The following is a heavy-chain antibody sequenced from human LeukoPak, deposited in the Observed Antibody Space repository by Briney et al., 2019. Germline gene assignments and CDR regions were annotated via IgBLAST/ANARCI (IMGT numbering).Heavy chain of an antibody. CDR2: INRSAST. D-gene: IGHD3-10*01. J-gene: IGHJ5*02. Sequence: PSETLSLTCTVSGGSISSNSYYWGWIRQPPGKGLEWIGEINRSASTNYNPSLKSRVTISIDTSKNQFSLKLSSVTAADTAVYYCARRGPPRTMLRGVKSGWFDPWGQGTLVTVSS. CDR3: ARRGPPRTMLRGVKSGWFDP. CDR1: GGSISSNSYY. V-gene: IGHV4-39*07.